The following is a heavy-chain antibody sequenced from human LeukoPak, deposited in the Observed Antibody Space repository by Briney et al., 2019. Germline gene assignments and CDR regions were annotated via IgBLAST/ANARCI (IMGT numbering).Heavy chain of an antibody. Sequence: GGSLRLSCAVSGFIFNNYGLIWVRQAPGKGLEWVSAISNDGGGTNYADFVKGRFTISRDNSKNTLFLQMNSLRAEDTALYYCAQGSSGYFVDLWGQGTLVTVSS. CDR3: AQGSSGYFVDL. J-gene: IGHJ5*02. D-gene: IGHD3-22*01. CDR1: GFIFNNYG. V-gene: IGHV3-23*01. CDR2: ISNDGGGT.